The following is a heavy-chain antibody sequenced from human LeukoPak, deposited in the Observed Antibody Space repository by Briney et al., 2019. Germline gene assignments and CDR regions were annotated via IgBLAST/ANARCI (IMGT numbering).Heavy chain of an antibody. CDR1: GFTFDDYA. V-gene: IGHV3-9*01. D-gene: IGHD6-19*01. CDR2: ISWNSGSI. Sequence: PGRSLRLSCAASGFTFDDYAMHWVRQAPGKGLEWVSGISWNSGSIGYADSVKGRFTISRDNAKNSLYLQMNSLGAEDTALYYCAKAFRVAVAGQDAFDIWGQGTMVTVSS. J-gene: IGHJ3*02. CDR3: AKAFRVAVAGQDAFDI.